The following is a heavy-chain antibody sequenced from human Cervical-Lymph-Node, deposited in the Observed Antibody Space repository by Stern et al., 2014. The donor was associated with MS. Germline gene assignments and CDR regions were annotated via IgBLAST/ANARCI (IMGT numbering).Heavy chain of an antibody. CDR2: IYYSGST. J-gene: IGHJ6*02. CDR1: GGSISSSSYY. V-gene: IGHV4-39*01. Sequence: QVQLQESGPGLVKPSETLSLTCTVSGGSISSSSYYWGWIRQPPGKGLEWIGSIYYSGSTYYNPSLKSRVTIYVDTSTNQFSLERSSVTAADTAVYYCARVCSSSWYYYGMDVWGQGTTVTVSS. D-gene: IGHD6-13*01. CDR3: ARVCSSSWYYYGMDV.